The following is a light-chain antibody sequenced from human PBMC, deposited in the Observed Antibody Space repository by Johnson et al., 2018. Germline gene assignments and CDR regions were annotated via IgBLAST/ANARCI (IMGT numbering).Light chain of an antibody. CDR2: ENN. Sequence: QSVLTQPPSVSAAPGQKVTISCSGSSSNIGNNYVSWYQQLPGTAPKLLIYENNKRPSGIPDRFSGSKSGTSATLGITGLQTGDEADYYSGTWDSSLSAGNVFRTGTKVTVL. CDR1: SSNIGNNY. V-gene: IGLV1-51*02. J-gene: IGLJ1*01. CDR3: GTWDSSLSAGNV.